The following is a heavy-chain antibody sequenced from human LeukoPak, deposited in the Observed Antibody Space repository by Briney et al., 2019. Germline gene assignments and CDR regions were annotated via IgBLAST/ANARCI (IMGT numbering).Heavy chain of an antibody. CDR2: IIHSGST. D-gene: IGHD1-1*01. J-gene: IGHJ3*02. CDR3: ARGGGDWNDAYQNAFDI. V-gene: IGHV4-34*01. Sequence: PSETLSLTCAVYGGAFSGSYWSWIRQSPGKGLEWIGEIIHSGSTTYHPSLKSRVTISIDTSKNQFSLKLSSVTAADTAVYYCARGGGDWNDAYQNAFDIWDQGTMGTVSS. CDR1: GGAFSGSY.